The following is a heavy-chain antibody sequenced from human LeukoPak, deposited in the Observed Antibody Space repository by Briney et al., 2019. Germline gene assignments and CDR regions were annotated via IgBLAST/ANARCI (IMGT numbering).Heavy chain of an antibody. Sequence: SVKVACKASGGTFSSYAISWVRQAPGQGLEWMGGIIPIFGTANYAQKFQGRVTITAHESTSTAYMELSSLRSEDTAVYYCARSGRTVEMAYYFDYWGQGTLVTVSS. CDR1: GGTFSSYA. CDR2: IIPIFGTA. D-gene: IGHD5-24*01. J-gene: IGHJ4*02. V-gene: IGHV1-69*13. CDR3: ARSGRTVEMAYYFDY.